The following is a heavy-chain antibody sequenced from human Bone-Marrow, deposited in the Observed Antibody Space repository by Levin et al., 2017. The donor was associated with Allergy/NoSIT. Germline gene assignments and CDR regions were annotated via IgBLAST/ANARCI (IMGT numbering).Heavy chain of an antibody. J-gene: IGHJ4*02. CDR2: INTDGSET. V-gene: IGHV3-7*01. Sequence: GESLKISCAGSGFMLSSTWMSWVRQGPGKGLEWVANINTDGSETYYADPVKGRFTISRDTAKNSLYLQMTSLRAEDTAVYYCAKSAVWGQGTLVTVSS. CDR1: GFMLSSTW. CDR3: AKSAV.